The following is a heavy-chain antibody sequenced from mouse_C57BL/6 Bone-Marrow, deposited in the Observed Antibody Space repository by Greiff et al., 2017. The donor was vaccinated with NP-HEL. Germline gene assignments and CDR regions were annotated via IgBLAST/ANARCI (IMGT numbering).Heavy chain of an antibody. CDR2: IDPSDSYT. CDR3: SRSSDDGPLDY. CDR1: GYTFTSYW. V-gene: IGHV1-69*01. D-gene: IGHD2-3*01. J-gene: IGHJ2*01. Sequence: QVQLQQPGAELVMPGASVKLSCKASGYTFTSYWMHWVKQRPGQGLEWIGEIDPSDSYTHYNQKFKCKSTLTVDKSSSTAYMQLSSLTSEDSAVDYCSRSSDDGPLDYWGQGTTRTVSS.